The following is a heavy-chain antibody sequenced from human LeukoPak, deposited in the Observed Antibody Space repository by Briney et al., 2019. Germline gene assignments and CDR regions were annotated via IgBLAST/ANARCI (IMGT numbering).Heavy chain of an antibody. V-gene: IGHV4-31*03. Sequence: SQTLSLTCTVSGGSISSGGYYWSWIRQHPGKGLEWIGYIYYSGSTYYNPSLKSRVTISVDTSKNQFSLKLSSVTAADTAVYYCARAGYYGSASYYNLFDYWGQGTLVTVSS. D-gene: IGHD3-10*01. J-gene: IGHJ4*02. CDR1: GGSISSGGYY. CDR2: IYYSGST. CDR3: ARAGYYGSASYYNLFDY.